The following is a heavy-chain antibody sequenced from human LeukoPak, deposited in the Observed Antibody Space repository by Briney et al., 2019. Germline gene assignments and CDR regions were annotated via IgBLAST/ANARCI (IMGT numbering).Heavy chain of an antibody. D-gene: IGHD1-26*01. CDR1: SGFISRYY. Sequence: PSETLSLTCTVSSGFISRYYWSWMRHPPGKGRGWIGYIYYSGSTNFNPSLKGRVTISEDTPQKQSSLNLSSVAAAVTAVYWCVRDWEGFNFDIWGQGKMVIVSA. CDR3: VRDWEGFNFDI. J-gene: IGHJ3*02. V-gene: IGHV4-59*01. CDR2: IYYSGST.